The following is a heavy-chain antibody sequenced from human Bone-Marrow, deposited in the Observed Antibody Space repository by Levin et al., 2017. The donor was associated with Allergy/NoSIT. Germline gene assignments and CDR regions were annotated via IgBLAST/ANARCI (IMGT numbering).Heavy chain of an antibody. D-gene: IGHD3-3*01. CDR2: ISSSSSYI. Sequence: PGGSLRLSCAASGFTFSSYSMNWVRQAPGKGLEWVSSISSSSSYIYYADSVKGRFTISRDNAKNSLYLQMNSLRAEDTAVYYCASLVAIFGVVSYYGMDVWGQGTTVTVSS. V-gene: IGHV3-21*01. J-gene: IGHJ6*02. CDR1: GFTFSSYS. CDR3: ASLVAIFGVVSYYGMDV.